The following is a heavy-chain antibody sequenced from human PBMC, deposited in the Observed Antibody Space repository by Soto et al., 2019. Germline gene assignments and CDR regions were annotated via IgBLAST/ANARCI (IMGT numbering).Heavy chain of an antibody. CDR2: IYWDDDK. J-gene: IGHJ3*02. D-gene: IGHD6-6*01. CDR3: AHSSSGIAAPNDAFDI. V-gene: IGHV2-5*02. CDR1: GFSLSTSGVG. Sequence: QITLKESGPTLVKPTQPLTLTCTFSGFSLSTSGVGVGWIRQPPGKALEWLALIYWDDDKRYSPSLKSRLTITKDTSKNQVVLTMTNMDPVDTATYYCAHSSSGIAAPNDAFDIWGQGTMFTVSS.